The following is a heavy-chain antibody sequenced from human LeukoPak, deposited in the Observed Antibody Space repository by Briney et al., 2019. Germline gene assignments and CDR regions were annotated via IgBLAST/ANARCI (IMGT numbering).Heavy chain of an antibody. CDR3: AKEQGAGPDAFDT. CDR2: VSGSGGST. J-gene: IGHJ3*02. V-gene: IGHV3-23*01. CDR1: GFTFSSYA. Sequence: GGSLRLSCAASGFTFSSYAMSWVRQAPGKGLEGVSAVSGSGGSTDYADSVKGRFTISRDNSNNTLYPQMNSLRAEDTAVYYFAKEQGAGPDAFDTWGQGTMVTVSS.